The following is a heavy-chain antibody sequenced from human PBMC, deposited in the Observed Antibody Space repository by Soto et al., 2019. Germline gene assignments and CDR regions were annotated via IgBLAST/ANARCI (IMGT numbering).Heavy chain of an antibody. Sequence: GASVKVSCKASGYTFTSYGISWVRQAPGQGLEWMGWISAYNGNTNYAQKLQGRVTMTTDTSTSTAYMELRSLRSDDTAVYYCARDRYAVDTAMGLWDYWGQGTLVTVSS. CDR1: GYTFTSYG. CDR2: ISAYNGNT. V-gene: IGHV1-18*01. J-gene: IGHJ4*02. CDR3: ARDRYAVDTAMGLWDY. D-gene: IGHD5-18*01.